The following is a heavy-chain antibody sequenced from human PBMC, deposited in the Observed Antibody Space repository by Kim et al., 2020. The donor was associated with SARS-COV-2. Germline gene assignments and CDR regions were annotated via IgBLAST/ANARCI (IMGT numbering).Heavy chain of an antibody. J-gene: IGHJ5*02. V-gene: IGHV3-66*01. D-gene: IGHD3-22*01. CDR1: GFFISGNS. Sequence: GGSLRLSCAASGFFISGNSLNWVRQAPGKGLEWVSVLHSGGRTDYADSMKGRFTVSRDNSKNTLYLHMNSLRGEDPAVYYCASYYGYYDGFDPLGQGTLV. CDR3: ASYYGYYDGFDP. CDR2: LHSGGRT.